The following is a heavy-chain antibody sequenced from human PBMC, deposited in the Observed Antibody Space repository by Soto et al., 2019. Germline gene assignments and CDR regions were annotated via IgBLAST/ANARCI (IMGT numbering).Heavy chain of an antibody. J-gene: IGHJ4*02. CDR3: ARGSGSLYYFGY. CDR2: IYSGGST. Sequence: GGSLRLSCAASGFSVSTNYMTWVRQAPGKGLEWVSVIYSGGSTYYTDSVKGRFTISRDNSKNTPYLQMNSLRADDTAVYYCARGSGSLYYFGYWGQGTLVTVSS. D-gene: IGHD1-26*01. V-gene: IGHV3-53*01. CDR1: GFSVSTNY.